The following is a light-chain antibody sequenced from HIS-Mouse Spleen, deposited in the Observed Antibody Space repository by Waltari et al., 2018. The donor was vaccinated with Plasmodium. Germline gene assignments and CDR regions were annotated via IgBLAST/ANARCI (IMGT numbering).Light chain of an antibody. V-gene: IGLV1-51*01. J-gene: IGLJ2*01. CDR3: GTWDSSLSAGVV. CDR1: SPNIGNNY. Sequence: QSVLTQPPSVSAAPGQEVTISCSGSSPNIGNNYVSWYQQLPGIAPKLLIYDNKERTPGIPDRFSVSKSGTSATLGITGLQTGDEADYYCGTWDSSLSAGVVFGGGTKLTVL. CDR2: DNK.